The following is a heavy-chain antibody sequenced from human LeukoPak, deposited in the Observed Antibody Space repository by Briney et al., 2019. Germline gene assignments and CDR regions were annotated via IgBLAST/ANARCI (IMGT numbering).Heavy chain of an antibody. CDR3: AKDPAWEPAVAAADAFDI. Sequence: GGSLRLSCAASGFTFSSYAMSWDRQAPGKGLEWVSAICGSGGSTYYADSVKGRFTISRDNSKNTLYLQMNSLRAEDTAVYYCAKDPAWEPAVAAADAFDIWGQGTMVTVSS. V-gene: IGHV3-23*01. D-gene: IGHD6-13*01. CDR1: GFTFSSYA. CDR2: ICGSGGST. J-gene: IGHJ3*02.